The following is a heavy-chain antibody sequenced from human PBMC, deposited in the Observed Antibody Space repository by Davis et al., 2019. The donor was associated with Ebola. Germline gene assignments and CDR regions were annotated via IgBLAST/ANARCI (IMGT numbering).Heavy chain of an antibody. CDR1: GYTFTNYG. V-gene: IGHV1-2*02. CDR3: ARASSDY. Sequence: AASVKVSCKASGYTFTNYGITWVRQAPGQGLEWMGWINPHNGNTNYAQKFQGRVTMTRDTSISTAYMELSRLRSDDTAVYYCARASSDYWGQGTLVTVSS. J-gene: IGHJ4*02. CDR2: INPHNGNT.